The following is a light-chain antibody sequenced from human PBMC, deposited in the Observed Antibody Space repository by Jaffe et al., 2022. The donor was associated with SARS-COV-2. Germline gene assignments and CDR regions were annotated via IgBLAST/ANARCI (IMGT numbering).Light chain of an antibody. V-gene: IGKV4-1*01. J-gene: IGKJ1*01. CDR3: QQYCSAPWT. Sequence: DIVMTQSPDSLAVSLGERATINCKSSQSVPCSSNNKNYLAWYQQKPGQPPKLLIYWASTRESGVPDRFSGGGSGTDFTLTISSLQAEDVAVYYCQQYCSAPWTFGQGTKVEIK. CDR2: WAS. CDR1: QSVPCSSNNKNY.